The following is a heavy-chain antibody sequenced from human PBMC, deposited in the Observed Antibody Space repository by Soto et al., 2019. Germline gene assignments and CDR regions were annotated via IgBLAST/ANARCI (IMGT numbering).Heavy chain of an antibody. D-gene: IGHD2-2*01. CDR2: ISPIFGTA. CDR1: GGTFSSYA. V-gene: IGHV1-69*12. CDR3: ASYRYCISTSFHPYSFGYYYCDMAG. J-gene: IGHJ6*02. Sequence: QVQLVQSGAEVKKPGSSVKVSCKASGGTFSSYAISWVRQAPGQGLEWMGGISPIFGTANYAQKFQGRVTITADESTSTAYMELSSLRSEDTAVYYCASYRYCISTSFHPYSFGYYYCDMAGWGQGTTVTVS.